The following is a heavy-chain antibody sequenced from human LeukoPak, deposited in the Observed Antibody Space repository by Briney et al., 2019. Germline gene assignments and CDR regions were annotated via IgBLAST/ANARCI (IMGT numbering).Heavy chain of an antibody. CDR1: GDSMRSFY. CDR3: SREGGPFRLFGF. Sequence: PSETLSLTCTVSGDSMRSFYWSFIRQPAGKGLEWIGRIHTSGTTWYNASLKSRVAMSVDTSKNQFSLRLTSVTAADTATYFCSREGGPFRLFGFGGQGTL. J-gene: IGHJ4*02. V-gene: IGHV4-4*07. CDR2: IHTSGTT. D-gene: IGHD3-3*01.